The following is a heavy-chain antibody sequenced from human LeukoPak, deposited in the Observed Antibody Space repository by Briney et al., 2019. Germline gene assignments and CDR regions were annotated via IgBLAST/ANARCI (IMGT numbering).Heavy chain of an antibody. CDR1: GFTFSSYG. D-gene: IGHD6-19*01. Sequence: GRSLRLSCAASGFTFSSYGMHWVRQAPGKGLEWVAVIWYDGSNKYYADSVKGRFTISRDNSKNTLYLQMNSLRAEDTAAYYCARDSQWLAPFDYWGQGTLVTVSS. J-gene: IGHJ4*02. V-gene: IGHV3-33*01. CDR3: ARDSQWLAPFDY. CDR2: IWYDGSNK.